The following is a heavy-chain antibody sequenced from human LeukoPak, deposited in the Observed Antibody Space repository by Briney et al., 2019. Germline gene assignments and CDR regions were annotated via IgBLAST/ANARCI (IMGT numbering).Heavy chain of an antibody. CDR2: INHSGST. CDR3: ARVDGYNYGY. CDR1: GGSFSGYY. Sequence: SETLSLTCAVYGGSFSGYYWSWIRQPPGKGLEWSGEINHSGSTNYNPSLKSRVTISVDTSKNQFSLKLGSVTAADTAVYYCARVDGYNYGYWGQGTLVTVSS. V-gene: IGHV4-34*01. D-gene: IGHD5-24*01. J-gene: IGHJ4*02.